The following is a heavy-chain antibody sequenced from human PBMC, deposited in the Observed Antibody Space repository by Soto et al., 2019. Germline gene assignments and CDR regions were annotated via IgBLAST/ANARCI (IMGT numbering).Heavy chain of an antibody. CDR3: ARGEEGNRFDY. D-gene: IGHD4-4*01. CDR1: GYTFTNYY. J-gene: IGHJ4*02. CDR2: IHPNGGNT. V-gene: IGHV1-46*01. Sequence: QVQLVQSGAEVKKPGASVKVSCKASGYTFTNYYIHWVRQAPGQGLEWLGIIHPNGGNTNYEQKFQGRVTMTRYTSTSTVYMEMSSLRSEDTAVYYCARGEEGNRFDYWGQGTLVTVSS.